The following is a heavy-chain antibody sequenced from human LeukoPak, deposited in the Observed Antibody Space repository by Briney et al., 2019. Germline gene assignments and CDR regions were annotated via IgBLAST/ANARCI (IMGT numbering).Heavy chain of an antibody. CDR1: GFTFSSYW. V-gene: IGHV3-7*01. CDR2: IKQDGSEK. CDR3: ARDSSGYDLGDTGIFDY. J-gene: IGHJ4*02. Sequence: PGGSLRLSCAASGFTFSSYWMSWVRQAPGKGLEWVANIKQDGSEKYYVDSVKGRFTISRDNAKNSLYLQMNSLRAEDTAVYYCARDSSGYDLGDTGIFDYWGQGTLVTVSS. D-gene: IGHD5-12*01.